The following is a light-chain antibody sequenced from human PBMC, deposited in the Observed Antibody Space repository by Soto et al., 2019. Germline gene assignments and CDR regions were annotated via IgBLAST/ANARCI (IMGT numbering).Light chain of an antibody. CDR2: GAS. Sequence: EIVLTQSPGTLSLSPGERATLSCRASQSVSSSYLAWYQQKPGQAPRLLIYGASSRATGIPDRFSGSGSGTDFPLTISRLEPEDFAVYYCQQYGSSPRTFDQGTRLEIK. V-gene: IGKV3-20*01. J-gene: IGKJ5*01. CDR3: QQYGSSPRT. CDR1: QSVSSSY.